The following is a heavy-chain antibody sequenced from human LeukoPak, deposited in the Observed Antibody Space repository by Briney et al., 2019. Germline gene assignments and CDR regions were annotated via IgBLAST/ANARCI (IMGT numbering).Heavy chain of an antibody. D-gene: IGHD2-21*01. J-gene: IGHJ4*02. CDR3: ARVLGGADYLGVFDY. V-gene: IGHV4-39*07. CDR2: IFYSGST. Sequence: PSETLSLTCTVSGGSISSSSYYCGWIRQPPGKGLEWIGSIFYSGSTYYNPSLTSRVTVSVDTSKNQFSLRLSSVTAADTAVYYCARVLGGADYLGVFDYWGQGTLVTVSS. CDR1: GGSISSSSYY.